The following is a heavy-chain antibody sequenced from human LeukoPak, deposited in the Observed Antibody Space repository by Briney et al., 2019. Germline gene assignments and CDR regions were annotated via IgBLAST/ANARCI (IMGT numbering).Heavy chain of an antibody. CDR1: GYTFTSYG. J-gene: IGHJ6*03. CDR2: IIPIFGTA. D-gene: IGHD6-13*01. CDR3: ARDSSSWRYYYYMDV. V-gene: IGHV1-69*13. Sequence: SVKVSCKASGYTFTSYGISWVRQAPGQGLEWMGGIIPIFGTANYAQKFQGRVTITADESTSTAYMELSSLRSEDTAVYYCARDSSSWRYYYYMDVWGEGTTVTISS.